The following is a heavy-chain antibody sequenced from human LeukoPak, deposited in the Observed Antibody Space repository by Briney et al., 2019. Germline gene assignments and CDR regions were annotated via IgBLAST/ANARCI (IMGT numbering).Heavy chain of an antibody. D-gene: IGHD1-26*01. V-gene: IGHV1-24*01. CDR1: GYTLSELS. J-gene: IGHJ4*02. CDR3: ARAEWELDY. CDR2: FDPEDGET. Sequence: GASVKVSCKVSGYTLSELSMHWVRQAPGKGLEWMGGFDPEDGETIYAQKFQGRVTMTRNTSISTAYMELSSLRSEDTAVYYCARAEWELDYWGQGTLVTVSS.